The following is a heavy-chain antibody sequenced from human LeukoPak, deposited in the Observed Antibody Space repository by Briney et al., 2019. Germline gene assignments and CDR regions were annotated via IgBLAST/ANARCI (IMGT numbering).Heavy chain of an antibody. CDR2: IKLVGDEQ. D-gene: IGHD4-17*01. CDR3: ARALTTDHSGRWFDP. J-gene: IGHJ5*02. V-gene: IGHV3-7*01. CDR1: GFTFSNYA. Sequence: GRSLRLSCTASGFTFSNYAMHWLRQAPGKGPEWVASIKLVGDEQYYGDSVKGRFIISRDNAKNSLYLQMNSLRADDTALYYCARALTTDHSGRWFDPWGQGTLVTVSS.